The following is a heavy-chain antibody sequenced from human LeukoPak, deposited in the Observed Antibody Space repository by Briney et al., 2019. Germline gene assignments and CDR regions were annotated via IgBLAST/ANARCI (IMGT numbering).Heavy chain of an antibody. Sequence: KPSETLSLTCTVSGGSISSSSYYWGWIRQPPGKGLEWIGSIYYSGSTYYNPSLKSRVTISVDTSKNQFSLKLSPVTAADTAVYYCANLNYGSGSYYSEYLQHWGQGTLVTVSS. CDR3: ANLNYGSGSYYSEYLQH. V-gene: IGHV4-39*01. D-gene: IGHD3-10*01. CDR1: GGSISSSSYY. CDR2: IYYSGST. J-gene: IGHJ1*01.